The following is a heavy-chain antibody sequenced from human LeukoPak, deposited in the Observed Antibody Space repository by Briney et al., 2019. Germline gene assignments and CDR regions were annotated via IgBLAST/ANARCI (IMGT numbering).Heavy chain of an antibody. V-gene: IGHV3-21*01. CDR1: GFTFSSYS. CDR3: ARAITMVRGVTK. Sequence: GGSLRLSCAASGFTFSSYSMNWVRQAPGKGLEWVSSISSSSSYIYYADSVKGRFTISRDNAKNSLYLQMNSLRAEDTAVYYCARAITMVRGVTKWGQGTLVTVSS. D-gene: IGHD3-10*01. CDR2: ISSSSSYI. J-gene: IGHJ4*02.